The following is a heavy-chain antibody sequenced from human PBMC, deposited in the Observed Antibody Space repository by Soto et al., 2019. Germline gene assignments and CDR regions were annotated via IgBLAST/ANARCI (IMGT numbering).Heavy chain of an antibody. CDR2: IYYSGST. D-gene: IGHD6-6*01. CDR3: ARGYIGYSSSPDFDYYYGMDV. V-gene: IGHV4-59*01. J-gene: IGHJ6*02. Sequence: TLSLTCTVSGGSISSYYWSWIRQPPGKGLEWIGYIYYSGSTNYNPSLKSRVTISVDTSKNQFSLKLSSVTAADTAVYYCARGYIGYSSSPDFDYYYGMDVWGQGTTVTVSS. CDR1: GGSISSYY.